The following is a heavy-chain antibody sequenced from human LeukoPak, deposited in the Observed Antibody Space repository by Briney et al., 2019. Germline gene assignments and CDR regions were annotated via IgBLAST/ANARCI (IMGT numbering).Heavy chain of an antibody. CDR3: ARGRYSGYEGFDY. D-gene: IGHD5-12*01. V-gene: IGHV3-7*01. CDR2: IKQDGSEK. Sequence: PGGSLRLSCAASGFTFSSYWMSWVRQAPGKGLEWVANIKQDGSEKYYVDSVKGRFTISRDNAKNSLYLQMNSLRAEDTAVYYCARGRYSGYEGFDYWGQGTLVTVSS. CDR1: GFTFSSYW. J-gene: IGHJ4*02.